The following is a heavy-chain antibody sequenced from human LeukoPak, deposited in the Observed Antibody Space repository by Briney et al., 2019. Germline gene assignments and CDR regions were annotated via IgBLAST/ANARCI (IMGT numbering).Heavy chain of an antibody. V-gene: IGHV3-33*06. CDR2: IWYDGSNK. J-gene: IGHJ4*02. CDR1: GFTFSNYG. D-gene: IGHD3-10*01. CDR3: ANGDPNNYYGSGSYSY. Sequence: GRSLRLSCAASGFTFSNYGMHWVRQAPGKGLEWVAVIWYDGSNKYYADSVKGRFTISRDNSKNTLYLQMNSLRAEDTAVYYCANGDPNNYYGSGSYSYWGQGTLVTVSS.